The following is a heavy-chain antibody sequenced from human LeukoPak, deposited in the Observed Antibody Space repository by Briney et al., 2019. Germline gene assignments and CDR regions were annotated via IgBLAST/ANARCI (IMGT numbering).Heavy chain of an antibody. CDR3: AREVTYNWNGYDAFDI. D-gene: IGHD1-20*01. CDR1: GGTFSSYA. CDR2: IIPIFGTA. J-gene: IGHJ3*02. Sequence: SVKLSCKASGGTFSSYAISWVRQAPGQGLEWMGGIIPIFGTANYAQKFQGRVTITADESTSTAYMELSSLRSEDTAVYYCAREVTYNWNGYDAFDIWGQGTMVTVSS. V-gene: IGHV1-69*01.